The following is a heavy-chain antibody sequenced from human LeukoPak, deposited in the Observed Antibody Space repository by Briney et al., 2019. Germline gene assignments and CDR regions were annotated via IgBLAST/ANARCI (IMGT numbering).Heavy chain of an antibody. V-gene: IGHV3-30*02. CDR1: GFSLSRNG. Sequence: QPGGSLRLSCATSGFSLSRNGMHWVRQAPGQGLEWVAFILSDGSYEYYADSVKGRFTISRDTSRNTLFLQMNSLRTEDTAVYYCAKALVYYYGSGSYYRSSDWYYYYGMDVWGQGTTVTVSS. CDR2: ILSDGSYE. CDR3: AKALVYYYGSGSYYRSSDWYYYYGMDV. D-gene: IGHD3-10*01. J-gene: IGHJ6*02.